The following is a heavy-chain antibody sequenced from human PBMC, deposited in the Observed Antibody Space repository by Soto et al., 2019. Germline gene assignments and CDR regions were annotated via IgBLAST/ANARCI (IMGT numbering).Heavy chain of an antibody. J-gene: IGHJ5*02. CDR1: VLTFSSYA. Sequence: GGSLRLSCAASVLTFSSYAMSWVRQAPGKGLEWVSSISGSGGDTYYADSVRGRFTISRDNSKNTLFLQMNSLGAEDTAVYYCAKDRSASGTTVRFDPWGQGTLVTVSS. D-gene: IGHD1-1*01. CDR2: ISGSGGDT. V-gene: IGHV3-23*01. CDR3: AKDRSASGTTVRFDP.